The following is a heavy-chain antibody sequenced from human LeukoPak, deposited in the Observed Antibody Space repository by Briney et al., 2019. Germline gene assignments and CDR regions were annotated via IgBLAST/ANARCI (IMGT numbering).Heavy chain of an antibody. Sequence: PSETLSLTCTVSGGSISSYYWSWIRQPPGKGLEWIGYIYYSGSTNYNPSLKSRVTISVATSKNQFSLKLSSVTAADTAVYYCARDAGVSRYFDYWGQGTLVTVSS. J-gene: IGHJ4*02. V-gene: IGHV4-59*01. CDR3: ARDAGVSRYFDY. CDR2: IYYSGST. CDR1: GGSISSYY. D-gene: IGHD6-13*01.